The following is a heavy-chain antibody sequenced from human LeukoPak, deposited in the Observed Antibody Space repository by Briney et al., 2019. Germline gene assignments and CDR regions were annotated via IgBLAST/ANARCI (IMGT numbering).Heavy chain of an antibody. D-gene: IGHD6-13*01. J-gene: IGHJ3*02. CDR3: ARPFSTHDAFDI. Sequence: GESLKISCKGSGYSFTYYWIGWVRQMPGKGPEWMGIIYPGDSDTRYSPSFQGQVTISADKSISTAYLQWSSLKASDTATYYCARPFSTHDAFDIWGQGTMVIVSS. V-gene: IGHV5-51*01. CDR1: GYSFTYYW. CDR2: IYPGDSDT.